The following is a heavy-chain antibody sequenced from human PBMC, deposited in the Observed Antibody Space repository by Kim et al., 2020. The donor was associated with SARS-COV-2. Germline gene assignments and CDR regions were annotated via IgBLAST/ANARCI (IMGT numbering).Heavy chain of an antibody. J-gene: IGHJ1*01. Sequence: SETLSLTCTVSGGSISSYYWSWIRQPPGKGLEWIGYIYYSGSTNYNPSLKSRVTISVDTSKNQFSLKLSSVTAADTAVYYCARSGTTGSYDPMLQHWGQGTLVTVSS. CDR2: IYYSGST. D-gene: IGHD1-26*01. CDR3: ARSGTTGSYDPMLQH. CDR1: GGSISSYY. V-gene: IGHV4-59*01.